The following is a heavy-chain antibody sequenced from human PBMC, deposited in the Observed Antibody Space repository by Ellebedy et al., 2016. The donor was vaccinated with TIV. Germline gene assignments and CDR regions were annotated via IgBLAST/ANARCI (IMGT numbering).Heavy chain of an antibody. CDR1: GFTFNSYW. CDR3: VTWGKSYGR. J-gene: IGHJ4*02. Sequence: PGGSLRLSCVASGFTFNSYWMQWVRQAPGKGLVWVSGINSDGSSTLYADSVKGRFTDYRDNAKNTLYLQMNSLRAEDTDVYYCVTWGKSYGRWGQGSLVTISS. V-gene: IGHV3-74*01. CDR2: INSDGSST. D-gene: IGHD3-16*01.